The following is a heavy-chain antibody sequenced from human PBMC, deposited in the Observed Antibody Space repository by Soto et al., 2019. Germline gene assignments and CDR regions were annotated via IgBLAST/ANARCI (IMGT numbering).Heavy chain of an antibody. CDR1: GYTFTGYF. Sequence: ASVNVSCKASGYTFTGYFMHWVRQAPGQGLEWMGWINPNSGDTKYAQKFQGRVTMTRDMSISTAYMELRRLTSDDTAVYYCAKATATGGGAFDICGQGTMVTVSS. J-gene: IGHJ3*02. CDR3: AKATATGGGAFDI. CDR2: INPNSGDT. V-gene: IGHV1-2*02. D-gene: IGHD2-8*02.